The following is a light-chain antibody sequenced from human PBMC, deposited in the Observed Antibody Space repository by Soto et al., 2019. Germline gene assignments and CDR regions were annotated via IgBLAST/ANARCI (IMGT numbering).Light chain of an antibody. J-gene: IGLJ1*01. CDR3: QSYDSSLSLYV. CDR1: SSNIGAGYD. CDR2: GNS. Sequence: QSALTQPPSVSGAPGQRGTISCTGSSSNIGAGYDVHWYQQLPGTAPKLLIYGNSNRPSGVPDRFSGSKSGTSASLAITGLQAEDEADYYCQSYDSSLSLYVFGTGTKVTVL. V-gene: IGLV1-40*01.